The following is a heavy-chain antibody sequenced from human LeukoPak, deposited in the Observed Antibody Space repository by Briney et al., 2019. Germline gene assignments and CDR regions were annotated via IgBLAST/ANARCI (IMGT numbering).Heavy chain of an antibody. D-gene: IGHD6-13*01. Sequence: PSETLSLTCAVYGGSFSGYYWSWIRQPPGKGLEWIGEINHSGSTNYNPSLKSRVTISVDTSKDQFSLKLNSVTAADTAVYYCASGMRGIAAAGTYYYGMDVWGKGTTVTVSS. CDR2: INHSGST. J-gene: IGHJ6*04. CDR3: ASGMRGIAAAGTYYYGMDV. V-gene: IGHV4-34*01. CDR1: GGSFSGYY.